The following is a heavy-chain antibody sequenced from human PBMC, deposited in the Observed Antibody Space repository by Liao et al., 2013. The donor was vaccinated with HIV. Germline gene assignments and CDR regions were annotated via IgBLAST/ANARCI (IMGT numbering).Heavy chain of an antibody. CDR2: ISAFGSA. V-gene: IGHV4-61*02. CDR1: GGSISSGSLF. Sequence: QVQLLESGPGLVKPSQTLSLTCTVSGGSISSGSLFWSWIRQPAGKKLEWIGRISAFGSAKYNPSLKRRVTISADTSKNQFSLKLSSVTAADTAVYYCTRDSVYDSSGYYYGLGDYWGQGTLVTVSS. CDR3: TRDSVYDSSGYYYGLGDY. D-gene: IGHD3-22*01. J-gene: IGHJ4*02.